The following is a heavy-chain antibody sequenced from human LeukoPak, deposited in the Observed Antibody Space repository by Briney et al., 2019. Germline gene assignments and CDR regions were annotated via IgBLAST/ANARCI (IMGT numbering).Heavy chain of an antibody. Sequence: GASVKVSCKASGYTFTSYGISWVRQAPGQGLEWMGWISAYNGNTNYAQKLQGRVTMTTDTSTSTAYMELRSLRSDDTAVYYCARNFYYDILTGREDYYGMDVWGQGTTVTVSS. CDR1: GYTFTSYG. D-gene: IGHD3-9*01. CDR2: ISAYNGNT. J-gene: IGHJ6*02. CDR3: ARNFYYDILTGREDYYGMDV. V-gene: IGHV1-18*01.